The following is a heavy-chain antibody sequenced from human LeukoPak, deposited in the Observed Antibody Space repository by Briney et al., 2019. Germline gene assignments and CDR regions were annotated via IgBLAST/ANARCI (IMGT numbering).Heavy chain of an antibody. CDR1: GGSISGNY. D-gene: IGHD3-10*01. CDR3: ARYGSSGNLDY. CDR2: IYYSGST. Sequence: SETLSLTCTVSGGSISGNYWSWIRQPPGKGLEWIGYIYYSGSTSYNPSLKSRVTISVDTSKNQFSLKLSSVAAADTAVYYCARYGSSGNLDYWGQGTLVTVSS. V-gene: IGHV4-59*08. J-gene: IGHJ4*02.